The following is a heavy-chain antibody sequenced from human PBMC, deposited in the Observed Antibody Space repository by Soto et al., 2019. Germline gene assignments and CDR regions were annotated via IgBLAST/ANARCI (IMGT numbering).Heavy chain of an antibody. V-gene: IGHV4-59*01. CDR2: IYYSGST. CDR1: GGSISSYY. CDR3: ARSSGDWLLDFDY. J-gene: IGHJ4*02. Sequence: SESLSLTCTVSGGSISSYYWSWIRQPPGKGLEWIGYIYYSGSTNYNPSLKSRVTISVDTSKNQFSLKLSSVTAADTAVYYCARSSGDWLLDFDYWGQGTLVTVSS. D-gene: IGHD3-9*01.